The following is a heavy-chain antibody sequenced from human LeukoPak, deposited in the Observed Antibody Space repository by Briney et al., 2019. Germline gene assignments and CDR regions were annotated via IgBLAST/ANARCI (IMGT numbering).Heavy chain of an antibody. CDR3: ASSAGFGSGSYMRLFDY. Sequence: ASVKVSCKASGYTFTGYYMHWVRQAPGQGLEWMGRINPNSGGTNYAQKFQGRVTMTRDTSISTAYVELSRLRSDDTAVYYCASSAGFGSGSYMRLFDYWGQGTLVTVSS. CDR1: GYTFTGYY. CDR2: INPNSGGT. J-gene: IGHJ4*02. D-gene: IGHD3-10*01. V-gene: IGHV1-2*06.